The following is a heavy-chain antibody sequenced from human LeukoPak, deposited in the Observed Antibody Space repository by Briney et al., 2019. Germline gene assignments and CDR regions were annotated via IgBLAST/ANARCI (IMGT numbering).Heavy chain of an antibody. V-gene: IGHV4-39*07. CDR1: GGSISSSSYY. J-gene: IGHJ4*02. Sequence: SETLSLTCTVSGGSISSSSYYWGWIRQPPGKGLEWIGSIYYSGSTYYNPSLKSRVTISVDTSKNQFSLKLSSVTAADTAVYYCARDPGPYYYGSGSPYYFDYWGQGTLVTVSS. CDR2: IYYSGST. D-gene: IGHD3-10*01. CDR3: ARDPGPYYYGSGSPYYFDY.